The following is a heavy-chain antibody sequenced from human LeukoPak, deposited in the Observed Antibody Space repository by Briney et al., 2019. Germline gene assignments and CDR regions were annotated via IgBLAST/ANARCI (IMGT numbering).Heavy chain of an antibody. V-gene: IGHV4-59*01. D-gene: IGHD6-13*01. J-gene: IGHJ4*02. CDR1: GGSFSGYY. CDR3: ARGVYIAAAQYGY. CDR2: IYYSGTT. Sequence: SETLSLTCAVYGGSFSGYYWSWIRQPPGKGLEWIGYIYYSGTTNYNPSLKSRVTISVGTSKNQFSLKLSSVTAADTAVYYCARGVYIAAAQYGYWGQGALVTVSS.